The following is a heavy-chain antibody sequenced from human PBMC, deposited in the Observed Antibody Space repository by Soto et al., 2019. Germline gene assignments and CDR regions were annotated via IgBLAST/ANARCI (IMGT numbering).Heavy chain of an antibody. J-gene: IGHJ4*02. CDR2: ISYDGSNK. V-gene: IGHV3-30-3*01. Sequence: QVQLVESGGGVVQPGRSLRLSCAASGFTFSSYAMHWVRQAPGKGLEWVAVISYDGSNKYYADSVKGRFTISRDNSKNTLYLQMNSLRAEDPAVYYCATFPNGYWGQGTLVTVSS. CDR3: ATFPNGY. D-gene: IGHD7-27*01. CDR1: GFTFSSYA.